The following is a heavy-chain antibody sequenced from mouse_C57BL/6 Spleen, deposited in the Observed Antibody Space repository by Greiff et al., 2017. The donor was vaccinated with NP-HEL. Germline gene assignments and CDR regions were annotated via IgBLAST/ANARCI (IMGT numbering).Heavy chain of an antibody. Sequence: EVQLQESGAELVKPGASVKLSCTASGFNIKDYYMHWVKQRTEQGLEWIGRIDPEDDETKYAPKFQGKATITADTSSNTAYLQLSSLTSEDTAVYYCARYYGSSFWYFDVWGTGTTVTVSS. CDR2: IDPEDDET. CDR3: ARYYGSSFWYFDV. V-gene: IGHV14-2*01. J-gene: IGHJ1*03. D-gene: IGHD1-1*01. CDR1: GFNIKDYY.